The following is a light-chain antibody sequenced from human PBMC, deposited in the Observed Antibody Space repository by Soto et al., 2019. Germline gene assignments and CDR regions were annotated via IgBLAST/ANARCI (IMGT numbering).Light chain of an antibody. Sequence: QSVLTQPRSVSGSPGQSVTISCTGTSSDVGRYDYVSWYQQHPGKAPKLIVYDVTERPSGVPDRFSGSKSGNTASLTISGLQAEDEADYSCCSFAGSYSYVFGTGTKVTLL. J-gene: IGLJ1*01. CDR2: DVT. CDR1: SSDVGRYDY. V-gene: IGLV2-11*01. CDR3: CSFAGSYSYV.